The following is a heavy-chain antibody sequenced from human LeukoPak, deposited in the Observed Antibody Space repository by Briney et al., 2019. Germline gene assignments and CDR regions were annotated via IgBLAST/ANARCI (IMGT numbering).Heavy chain of an antibody. CDR2: ISAYNGNT. D-gene: IGHD5-18*01. J-gene: IGHJ6*02. CDR1: GYTFTSYG. V-gene: IGHV1-18*01. CDR3: ARELGVDTAMGSYYYGMDV. Sequence: ASVKVSCKASGYTFTSYGISWVRQAPGQGLEWMGWISAYNGNTNYAQKLQGRVTMTTDTSTSTAYMELRSLRSDDTAVYYCARELGVDTAMGSYYYGMDVWGQGTTVTVSS.